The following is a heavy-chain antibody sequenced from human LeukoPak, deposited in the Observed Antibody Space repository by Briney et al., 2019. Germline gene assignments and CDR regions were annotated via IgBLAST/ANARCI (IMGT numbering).Heavy chain of an antibody. CDR1: GYTFTSYA. CDR3: ARERMKYSSGWYAPHFDY. Sequence: ASVKVSCKASGYTFTSYAMHWVRQAPGQRLEWMGWINAGNGNTKYSQKFQGRVTITRDTSASTAYMELSSLRSEDTAVYYCARERMKYSSGWYAPHFDYWGQGTLVTVSS. V-gene: IGHV1-3*01. D-gene: IGHD6-19*01. CDR2: INAGNGNT. J-gene: IGHJ4*02.